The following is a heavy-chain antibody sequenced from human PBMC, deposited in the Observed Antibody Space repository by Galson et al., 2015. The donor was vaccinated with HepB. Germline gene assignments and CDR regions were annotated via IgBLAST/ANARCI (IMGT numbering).Heavy chain of an antibody. J-gene: IGHJ4*02. Sequence: LRLSCAASGFSVSSNYMSWVRQAPGKGLEWVSVIYSGGSTYYADSVKGRFTISRDNSKNTLYLQMNSLQAEDTAVYYCARVEYSSGWYYFDYWGQGTLVTVSS. D-gene: IGHD6-19*01. CDR3: ARVEYSSGWYYFDY. CDR2: IYSGGST. CDR1: GFSVSSNY. V-gene: IGHV3-53*01.